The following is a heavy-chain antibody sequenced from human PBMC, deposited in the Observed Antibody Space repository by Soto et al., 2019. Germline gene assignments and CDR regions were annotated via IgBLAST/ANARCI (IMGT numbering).Heavy chain of an antibody. J-gene: IGHJ4*01. Sequence: QVQLVQSGAEVKKPGASVKVSCKASGYTFTSYYMHWVRQAPGQGLEWMGIINPSGGSTSYAQKFQCRVTMTRDTSTSTVSMELSRVSSYDTAVYYCARALGFGELPDYWCRGTLVTVSS. CDR3: ARALGFGELPDY. V-gene: IGHV1-46*01. D-gene: IGHD3-10*01. CDR1: GYTFTSYY. CDR2: INPSGGST.